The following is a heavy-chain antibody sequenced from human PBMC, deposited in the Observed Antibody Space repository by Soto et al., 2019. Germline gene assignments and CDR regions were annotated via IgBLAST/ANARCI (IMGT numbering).Heavy chain of an antibody. J-gene: IGHJ6*02. CDR2: IYYSGST. CDR3: ARDPSKSRAASYGLDV. D-gene: IGHD6-25*01. CDR1: GGSISSSY. Sequence: SETLSLTCTVSGGSISSSYWNWIRQSPGKGLEWIGYIYYSGSTNYNPSLKSRITISVDTSKRQLSLKLRSVTAADTAVYYCARDPSKSRAASYGLDVWGQGTTVAVYS. V-gene: IGHV4-59*01.